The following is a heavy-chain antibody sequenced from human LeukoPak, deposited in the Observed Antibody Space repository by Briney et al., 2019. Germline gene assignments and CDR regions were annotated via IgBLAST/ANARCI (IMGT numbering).Heavy chain of an antibody. CDR2: INHSGSA. CDR1: GGSFSGCY. D-gene: IGHD3-22*01. J-gene: IGHJ4*02. CDR3: ARNSSGYSEGIDY. V-gene: IGHV4-34*01. Sequence: PSETLSLTCAVYGGSFSGCYWSWIRQPPGKGLEWIGEINHSGSAKYNPSLKSRVTISVDTSKNQFSLKLSSVSAADTAVYYCARNSSGYSEGIDYWGQGTLVTVSS.